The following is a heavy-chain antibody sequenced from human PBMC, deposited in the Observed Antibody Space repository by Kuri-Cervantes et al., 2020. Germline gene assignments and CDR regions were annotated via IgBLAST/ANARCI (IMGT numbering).Heavy chain of an antibody. D-gene: IGHD5-18*01. CDR2: INPNSGGT. Sequence: ASVNVSCKASGYTFTGYYMHWVRQAPGQGLEWMGWINPNSGGTNYAQKFQGRVTMTRDTSISTAYMELSRLRSDDTAVYYCARDGVGDTAMAYYYYGMDVWGQGTTVTVSS. CDR1: GYTFTGYY. J-gene: IGHJ6*02. CDR3: ARDGVGDTAMAYYYYGMDV. V-gene: IGHV1-2*02.